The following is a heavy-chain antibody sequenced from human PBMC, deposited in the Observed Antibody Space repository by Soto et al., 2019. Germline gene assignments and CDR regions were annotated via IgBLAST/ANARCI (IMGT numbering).Heavy chain of an antibody. D-gene: IGHD3-22*01. V-gene: IGHV4-39*01. J-gene: IGHJ6*02. CDR2: IYYSGST. CDR3: AGGPPPYYDSFYYYGMDV. Sequence: SETLSLTCTVSGGSISSSSYYWGWIRQPPGKGLEWIGSIYYSGSTYYNPSLKSRVTISVDTSKNQFSLKLSSVTAADTAVYYCAGGPPPYYDSFYYYGMDVWGQGTTVTVSS. CDR1: GGSISSSSYY.